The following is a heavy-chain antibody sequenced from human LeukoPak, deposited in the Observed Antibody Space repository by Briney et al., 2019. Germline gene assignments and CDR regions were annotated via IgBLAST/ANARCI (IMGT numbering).Heavy chain of an antibody. CDR2: IYYSGST. CDR3: ARLVVAATGNWFDP. CDR1: GGSISSSSYY. V-gene: IGHV4-39*01. J-gene: IGHJ5*02. D-gene: IGHD2-15*01. Sequence: SETLSLTCTVSGGSISSSSYYWGWIRQPPGKGLEWIGSIYYSGSTYYNPSLKSRVTISVDTSKNQFSLKLSSVTAADTAVYYCARLVVAATGNWFDPWGQGTLVTVSS.